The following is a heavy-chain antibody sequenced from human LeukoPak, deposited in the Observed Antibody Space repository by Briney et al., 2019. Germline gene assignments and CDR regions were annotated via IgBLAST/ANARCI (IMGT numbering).Heavy chain of an antibody. CDR3: ARIAAAGLRFDY. Sequence: PSETLSLTCTVCGYSISSGYYWGWIRQPPGKGLEWIGSIYHSGSTYYNPSLKSRVTISVDTSKNQFSLKLSSVTAADTAVYYCARIAAAGLRFDYWGQGTLVTVSS. V-gene: IGHV4-38-2*02. CDR2: IYHSGST. D-gene: IGHD6-13*01. CDR1: GYSISSGYY. J-gene: IGHJ4*02.